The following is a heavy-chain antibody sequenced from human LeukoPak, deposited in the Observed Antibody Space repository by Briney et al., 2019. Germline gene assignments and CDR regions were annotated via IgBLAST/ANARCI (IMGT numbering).Heavy chain of an antibody. CDR1: GFTFSSYA. V-gene: IGHV3-23*01. CDR2: ISGSGGST. J-gene: IGHJ4*02. Sequence: PGGSLRLSCAASGFTFSSYAMSWVRQAPGKGLEWVSAISGSGGSTYYADSVKGRFTISRDNAKDSLYLQMNSLRAEDTAVYYCARGQLYCSGGSCYSGHIDYWGQGTLVTVSS. D-gene: IGHD2-15*01. CDR3: ARGQLYCSGGSCYSGHIDY.